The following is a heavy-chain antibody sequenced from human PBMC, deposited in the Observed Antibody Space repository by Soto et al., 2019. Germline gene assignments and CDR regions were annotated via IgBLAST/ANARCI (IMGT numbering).Heavy chain of an antibody. J-gene: IGHJ6*02. Sequence: ASVKVSCKASGYTFTSYDINWVRQATGQGLEWMGWMNPNSGNTGYAQKFQGRVTMTRNTSISTAYMELSSLRSEDTAVYYCARDNCSGGPCYPYYYYGMDVWGQGTTVTVSS. CDR2: MNPNSGNT. CDR1: GYTFTSYD. D-gene: IGHD2-15*01. V-gene: IGHV1-8*01. CDR3: ARDNCSGGPCYPYYYYGMDV.